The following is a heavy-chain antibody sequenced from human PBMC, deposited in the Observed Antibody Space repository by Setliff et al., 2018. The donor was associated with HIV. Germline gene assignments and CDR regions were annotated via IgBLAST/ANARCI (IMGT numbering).Heavy chain of an antibody. CDR2: IRKKAYGGTT. J-gene: IGHJ1*01. D-gene: IGHD1-1*01. CDR1: GFSFDDYA. V-gene: IGHV3-49*04. Sequence: GGSLRLSCTASGFSFDDYALTWVRQAPGKGLEWVGFIRKKAYGGTTEYAASVKGRFTISRDDSNSIAYLQMNSLKTEDSAVYYCTRGPVLPQYFHYWGQGTLVTVSS. CDR3: TRGPVLPQYFHY.